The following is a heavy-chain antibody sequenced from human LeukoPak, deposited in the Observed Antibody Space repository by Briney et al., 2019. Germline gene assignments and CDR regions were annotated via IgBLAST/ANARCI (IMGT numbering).Heavy chain of an antibody. D-gene: IGHD3-22*01. CDR2: SYYSGST. V-gene: IGHV4-59*02. J-gene: IGHJ4*02. CDR3: AITYYYDSSGFADPFDY. Sequence: PSETLSLTCSVSGGSVSPYYWSWIRQLPGKSLEWIGNSYYSGSTNYNPSLKSRVTMSVDTSRNQFSLKLSSVTAADTAVYYCAITYYYDSSGFADPFDYWGQGTLVTVSS. CDR1: GGSVSPYY.